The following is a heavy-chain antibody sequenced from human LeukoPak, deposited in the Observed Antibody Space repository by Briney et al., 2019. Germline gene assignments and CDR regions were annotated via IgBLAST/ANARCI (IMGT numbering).Heavy chain of an antibody. Sequence: SGPTQVEPTQTLTLTSTFSGFSLSTTGVGVGWIRQPPGKALEWLALIYWNDDKSYSPFLKSRLNITKDTSKNQVVLTMTNMDPVHTATYYWARRLNRPHSSPSNLFGPWGQGTLVTVSS. V-gene: IGHV2-5*01. CDR3: ARRLNRPHSSPSNLFGP. J-gene: IGHJ5*02. CDR1: GFSLSTTGVG. D-gene: IGHD6-6*01. CDR2: IYWNDDK.